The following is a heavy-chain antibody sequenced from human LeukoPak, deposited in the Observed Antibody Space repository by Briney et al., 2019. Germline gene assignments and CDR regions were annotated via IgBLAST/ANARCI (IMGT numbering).Heavy chain of an antibody. J-gene: IGHJ3*02. Sequence: PGGSLILSCAASGFTVSSNYMSWVRQAPGKGLEWIGEINHSGSTNYNPSLKSRVTISVDTSKNQFSLKLSSVTAADTAVYYCARGFDWYSHPRAFDIWGQGTMVTVSS. CDR3: ARGFDWYSHPRAFDI. D-gene: IGHD3-9*01. CDR1: GFTVSSNY. V-gene: IGHV4-34*01. CDR2: INHSGST.